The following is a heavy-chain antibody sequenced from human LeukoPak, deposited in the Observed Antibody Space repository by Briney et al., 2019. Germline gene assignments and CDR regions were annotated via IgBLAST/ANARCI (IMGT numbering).Heavy chain of an antibody. J-gene: IGHJ4*02. D-gene: IGHD2-2*01. Sequence: GGSLRLSCAASGFTFSSYGMNWVRQAPGKGLEWVSYISGSSSTIYYADSVKGRFTISRDYAKNSLYLQMNSLRAEDTAVYYCANLDCSSTSCSDYWGQGTLVTVSS. CDR3: ANLDCSSTSCSDY. CDR1: GFTFSSYG. CDR2: ISGSSSTI. V-gene: IGHV3-48*01.